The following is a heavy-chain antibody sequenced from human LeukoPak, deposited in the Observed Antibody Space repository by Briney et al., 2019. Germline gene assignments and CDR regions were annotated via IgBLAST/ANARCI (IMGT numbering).Heavy chain of an antibody. V-gene: IGHV1-46*01. CDR2: INPGGDNT. Sequence: ASVKVSCKASGYTFTNYYIHWVRQAPGQGLEWMGLINPGGDNTDYAQNFQGRVTMTRDTSTSTVYMGLSSLRSDDTAVYYCARAMYYYDSSGYYYPNDAFDIWGQGTMVTVSS. D-gene: IGHD3-22*01. CDR3: ARAMYYYDSSGYYYPNDAFDI. CDR1: GYTFTNYY. J-gene: IGHJ3*02.